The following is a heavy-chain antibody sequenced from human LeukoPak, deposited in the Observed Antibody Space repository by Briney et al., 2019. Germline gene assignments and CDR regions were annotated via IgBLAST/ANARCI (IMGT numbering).Heavy chain of an antibody. CDR3: ARDLYYGSGSYYHDY. D-gene: IGHD3-10*01. J-gene: IGHJ4*02. Sequence: GGSLRLSCAASGFTFSSYEMNWVRQAPGKGLEWVSYISSSGSTIYYADSVKGRFTISRDNAKNSLYLLMNSLRAEDTAVYYCARDLYYGSGSYYHDYWGQGTLVTVSS. V-gene: IGHV3-48*03. CDR1: GFTFSSYE. CDR2: ISSSGSTI.